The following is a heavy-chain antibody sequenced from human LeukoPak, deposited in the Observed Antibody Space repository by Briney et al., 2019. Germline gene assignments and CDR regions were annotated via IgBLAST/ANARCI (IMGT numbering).Heavy chain of an antibody. CDR3: ARRAPDSGYCSSTSCRYRFDY. V-gene: IGHV4-39*07. D-gene: IGHD2-2*01. J-gene: IGHJ4*02. CDR1: GGSISSSSYY. Sequence: SETLSLTCTVSGGSISSSSYYWGWIRQPPGKGLEWIGYIYHSGSTYYNPSLKSRVTISVDRSKNQFSLKLSSVTAADTAVYYCARRAPDSGYCSSTSCRYRFDYWGQGTLVTVSS. CDR2: IYHSGST.